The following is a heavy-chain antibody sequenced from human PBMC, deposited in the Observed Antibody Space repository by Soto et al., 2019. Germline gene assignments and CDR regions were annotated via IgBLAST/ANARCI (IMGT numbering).Heavy chain of an antibody. J-gene: IGHJ3*02. CDR2: ISYDGSNK. V-gene: IGHV3-30-3*01. CDR3: ARRGAREAFDI. D-gene: IGHD1-26*01. Sequence: PGGSLRLSCAASGFTFSSYAMHWVRQAPGKGLEWVAVISYDGSNKYYADSVKGRFTISRDNSKNTLYLQMNSLRAEDTAMYYCARRGAREAFDIWGQGTMVTVSS. CDR1: GFTFSSYA.